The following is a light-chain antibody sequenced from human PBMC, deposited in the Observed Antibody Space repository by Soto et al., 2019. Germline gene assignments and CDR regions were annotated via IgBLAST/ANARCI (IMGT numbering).Light chain of an antibody. CDR2: GVS. CDR3: GSFTGTTTLDV. J-gene: IGLJ1*01. Sequence: QSVLTQPASVSGSPGQSINISCTGTSSDAGAYKYVSWYQQHPCTAPKLIIYGVSNPPSGVSDRCSGSKSGNTAFLTISGLQPEDEADYYCGSFTGTTTLDVFGAGTKV. V-gene: IGLV2-14*03. CDR1: SSDAGAYKY.